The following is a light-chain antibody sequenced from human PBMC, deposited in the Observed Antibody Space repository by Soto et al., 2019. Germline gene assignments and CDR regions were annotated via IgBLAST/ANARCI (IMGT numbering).Light chain of an antibody. CDR1: QSVSSSY. Sequence: EIVLTQSPGTLSLSPGERATLSCRASQSVSSSYLAWYQQKPGQAPRLLIYGASSRATGIPDRFSGRGSGTDFTLTISRLEPEDFAVYYCQQYGNSPLLTFGGGTKVEIK. CDR3: QQYGNSPLLT. J-gene: IGKJ4*01. CDR2: GAS. V-gene: IGKV3-20*01.